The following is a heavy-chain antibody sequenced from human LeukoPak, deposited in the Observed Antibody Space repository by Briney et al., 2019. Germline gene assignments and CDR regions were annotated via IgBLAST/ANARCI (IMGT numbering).Heavy chain of an antibody. J-gene: IGHJ3*02. D-gene: IGHD3-9*01. CDR1: GFTVSSNY. CDR3: TSDYSDILNGYSYAFDI. Sequence: PGGSLRLSCAASGFTVSSNYMSWVRQAPGKGLEWVSVIYSGGSTYYADSVKGRFTISRDNSKNTLYLQMNSLRAEDTAVYYCTSDYSDILNGYSYAFDIWGQGTMVTVSS. CDR2: IYSGGST. V-gene: IGHV3-53*01.